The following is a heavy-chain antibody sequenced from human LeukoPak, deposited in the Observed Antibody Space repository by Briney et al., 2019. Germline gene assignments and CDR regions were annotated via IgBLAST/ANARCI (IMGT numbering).Heavy chain of an antibody. V-gene: IGHV1-69*05. CDR3: ARESKGKRRGSGFLGDDAFDI. CDR1: GYTFTSYG. J-gene: IGHJ3*02. CDR2: IIPIFGTA. Sequence: ASVKVSCKASGYTFTSYGISWVRQAPGQGLEWMGGIIPIFGTANYAQKFQGRVTITTDESTSTAYMELSSLRSEDTAVYYCARESKGKRRGSGFLGDDAFDIWGQGTMVTVSS. D-gene: IGHD3-3*01.